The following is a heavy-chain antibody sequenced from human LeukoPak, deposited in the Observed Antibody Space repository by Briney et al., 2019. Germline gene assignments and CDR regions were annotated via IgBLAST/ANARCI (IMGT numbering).Heavy chain of an antibody. CDR3: ARRSPTPDY. V-gene: IGHV4-59*01. J-gene: IGHJ4*02. CDR2: IYYSGST. CDR1: GGSIINYY. D-gene: IGHD1-26*01. Sequence: PSETLSPTSAVSGGSIINYYWSWIRQPPGKGLEWIGYIYYSGSTDYNPSLKRRVTISVDTSNNQFSLKLRSVTAADTAVYYGARRSPTPDYWGQGTLVTVSS.